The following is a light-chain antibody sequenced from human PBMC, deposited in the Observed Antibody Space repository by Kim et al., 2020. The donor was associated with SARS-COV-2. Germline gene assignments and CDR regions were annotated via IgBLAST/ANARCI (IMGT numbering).Light chain of an antibody. CDR1: QGISNS. J-gene: IGKJ1*01. V-gene: IGKV1-27*01. CDR3: QKYNSAPWT. CDR2: GTS. Sequence: ASVGDRVTITCRASQGISNSLAWYRQKPGKVPMLLIYGTSTLRSGVPSRFRGSGSGTDFTLTNSSLQPEDAATYYCQKYNSAPWTFGQGTKVEIK.